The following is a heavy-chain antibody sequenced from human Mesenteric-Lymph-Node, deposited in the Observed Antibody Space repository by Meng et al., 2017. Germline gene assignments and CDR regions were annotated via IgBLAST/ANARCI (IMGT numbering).Heavy chain of an antibody. CDR3: ATQESRDGHNPY. Sequence: QLQESGPGLVRPSGTLSLTCAVSGGSISSSNWWSWVRQPPGKGLEWIGEMYHSGSTNYNPSLKSRVTISMGKSNNQLSLKLNSVTAADTAVYYCATQESRDGHNPYWGQGTLVTVSS. V-gene: IGHV4-4*02. J-gene: IGHJ4*02. D-gene: IGHD5-24*01. CDR2: MYHSGST. CDR1: GGSISSSNW.